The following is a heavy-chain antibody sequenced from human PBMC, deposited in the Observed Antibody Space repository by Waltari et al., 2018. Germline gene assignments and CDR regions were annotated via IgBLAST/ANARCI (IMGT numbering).Heavy chain of an antibody. Sequence: QVQLVQSGAEVKKPGSSVKVSCKASGGTFSSYALSWVRQAPGQGLEWMGGIIPIFGTANYAQKFQGRVTITADESTSTAYMELSSLRSEDTAVYYCARDDFWSGYYNYYGMDVWGQGTTVTVSS. J-gene: IGHJ6*02. V-gene: IGHV1-69*12. CDR3: ARDDFWSGYYNYYGMDV. CDR1: GGTFSSYA. D-gene: IGHD3-3*01. CDR2: IIPIFGTA.